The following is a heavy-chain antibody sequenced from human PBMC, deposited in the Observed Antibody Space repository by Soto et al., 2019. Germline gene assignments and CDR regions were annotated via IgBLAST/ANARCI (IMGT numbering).Heavy chain of an antibody. CDR2: IKPGTSDI. J-gene: IGHJ4*02. CDR1: GYKFGSAW. CDR3: ARQLSQICDS. Sequence: PGESLKISCKGVGYKFGSAWIGWVRQMPGEGLEWMGIIKPGTSDIRYSPSCRGHVTISADEAVSTAYLQWSSLKASDTAMYYCARQLSQICDSWGQGTLVTVSS. V-gene: IGHV5-51*01.